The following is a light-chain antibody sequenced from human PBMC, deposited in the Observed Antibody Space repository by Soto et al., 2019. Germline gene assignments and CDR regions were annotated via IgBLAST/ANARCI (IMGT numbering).Light chain of an antibody. CDR1: SSDIGGYDY. J-gene: IGLJ1*01. CDR2: DVS. Sequence: QSALTQPASVCGSPGQSITISCTGTSSDIGGYDYVSWYQQYPGKAPKLMIYDVSNRPSGVSDRFSGSKSANTASLTISGLQAEDEADYYSNSYTTSSSLYVFGTGTKLTDL. CDR3: NSYTTSSSLYV. V-gene: IGLV2-14*01.